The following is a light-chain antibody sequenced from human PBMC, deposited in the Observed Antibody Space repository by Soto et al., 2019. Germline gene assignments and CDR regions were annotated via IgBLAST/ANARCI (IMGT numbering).Light chain of an antibody. CDR3: TTWDGGLSGPFV. V-gene: IGLV1-44*01. Sequence: QSVLTQPPSASGTPGQRATISCCGSNSNIGSDIVNCYQLLPGAAPEVLINTTNQRPSGVPERFSGSKSGTSASLAISGLQSEDEANFSCTTWDGGLSGPFVFGTGPKVTVL. J-gene: IGLJ1*01. CDR1: NSNIGSDI. CDR2: TTN.